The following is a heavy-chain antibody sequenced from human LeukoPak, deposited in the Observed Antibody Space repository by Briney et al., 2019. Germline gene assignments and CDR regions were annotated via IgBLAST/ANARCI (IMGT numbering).Heavy chain of an antibody. V-gene: IGHV6-1*01. D-gene: IGHD3-10*01. Sequence: SQTLSLTCAISGDSVSSNSAAWNWIRQSPSRGLEWLGRTYCRSKWYNDYAVSVKSRITINPDTSENQFSLQLNSVTPEDTAVYYCARSPGGSGRESWFDPWGQGTLVTVSS. CDR1: GDSVSSNSAA. J-gene: IGHJ5*02. CDR3: ARSPGGSGRESWFDP. CDR2: TYCRSKWYN.